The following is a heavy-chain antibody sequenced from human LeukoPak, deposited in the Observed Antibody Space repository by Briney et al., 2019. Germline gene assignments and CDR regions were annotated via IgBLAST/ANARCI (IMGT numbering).Heavy chain of an antibody. CDR2: INHSGST. Sequence: SETLSLTCAVYGGSFSGYSWSWIRQPPGKGLEWIGEINHSGSTNYNPSLKSRVSISVDTSKSQFSLKLSSVTAADTAVYYCARGQRLDNYWGQGTLVTVSS. CDR3: ARGQRLDNY. D-gene: IGHD6-25*01. J-gene: IGHJ4*02. V-gene: IGHV4-34*01. CDR1: GGSFSGYS.